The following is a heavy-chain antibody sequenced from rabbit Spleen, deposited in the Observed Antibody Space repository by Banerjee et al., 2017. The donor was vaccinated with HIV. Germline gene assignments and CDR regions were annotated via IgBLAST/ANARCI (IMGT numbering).Heavy chain of an antibody. Sequence: QEQLEESGGGLVKPEGSLTLTCTASGFSFSSYWICWVRQAPGKGLEWIACIGTGSSATTYYASGAKGRFTISKTASTTVTLQMTSLTAADTATYFCASGNSDDRLKLWGPGTLVTVS. V-gene: IGHV1S45*01. D-gene: IGHD6-1*01. CDR2: IGTGSSATT. J-gene: IGHJ4*01. CDR1: GFSFSSYW. CDR3: ASGNSDDRLKL.